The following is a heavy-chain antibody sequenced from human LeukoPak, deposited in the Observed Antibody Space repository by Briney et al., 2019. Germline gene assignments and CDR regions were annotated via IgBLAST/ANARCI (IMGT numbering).Heavy chain of an antibody. D-gene: IGHD2-2*01. Sequence: GGSLRLSCAASGFTFSTYDMNWVRQAPGKGLEWVSSITSSSRYIYQSDSVKGRFTISRDNARNSLYLQMNSLRAEDTAVYYCTRAQYQLLPMSDYWGQGTLVTVSS. CDR1: GFTFSTYD. CDR2: ITSSSRYI. CDR3: TRAQYQLLPMSDY. J-gene: IGHJ4*02. V-gene: IGHV3-21*01.